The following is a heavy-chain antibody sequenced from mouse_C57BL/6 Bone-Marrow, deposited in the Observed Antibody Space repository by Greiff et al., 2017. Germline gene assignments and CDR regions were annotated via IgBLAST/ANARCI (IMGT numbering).Heavy chain of an antibody. CDR3: ARYDGSPFAY. CDR2: IRNKANGYTT. D-gene: IGHD2-3*01. J-gene: IGHJ3*01. V-gene: IGHV7-3*01. Sequence: DVKLVESGGGLVQPGGSLSLSCAASGFTFTDYYMSWVRQPPGKALEWLGFIRNKANGYTTEYSASVKGRFTISRDNSQSILYLQMNALRAEDSATYYCARYDGSPFAYWGQGTLVTVSA. CDR1: GFTFTDYY.